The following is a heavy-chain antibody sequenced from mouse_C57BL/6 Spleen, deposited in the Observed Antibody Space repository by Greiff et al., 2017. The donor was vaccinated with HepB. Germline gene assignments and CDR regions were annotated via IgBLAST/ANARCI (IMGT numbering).Heavy chain of an antibody. V-gene: IGHV1-62-2*01. Sequence: QVQLQQSGAELVKPGASVKLSCKASGYTFTEYTIHWVKQRSGQGLEWIGWFYPGSGSIRYNEKFKDKATLTADKSSSTVYMELSRLTSEDSAVYFCARHEGGSFYYDYIFDYWGQGTTLTVSS. CDR3: ARHEGGSFYYDYIFDY. J-gene: IGHJ2*01. CDR1: GYTFTEYT. D-gene: IGHD2-4*01. CDR2: FYPGSGSI.